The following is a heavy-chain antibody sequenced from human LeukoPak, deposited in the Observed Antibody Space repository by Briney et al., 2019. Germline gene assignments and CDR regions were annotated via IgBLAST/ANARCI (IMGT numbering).Heavy chain of an antibody. J-gene: IGHJ4*02. V-gene: IGHV3-66*01. Sequence: TGGSLRLSCAASGFTFRTYAMSWVRQAPGKGLEWVSVIYSGGSTYYADSVKGRFTISRDNSKNTLYLQMNSLRAEDTAVYYCARDGALYSSGTPLVWGQGTLVTVSS. CDR3: ARDGALYSSGTPLV. D-gene: IGHD6-19*01. CDR2: IYSGGST. CDR1: GFTFRTYA.